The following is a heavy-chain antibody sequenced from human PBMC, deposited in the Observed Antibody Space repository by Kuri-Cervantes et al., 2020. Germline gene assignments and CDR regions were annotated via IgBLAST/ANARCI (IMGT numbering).Heavy chain of an antibody. CDR2: IKSKANGGTA. CDR1: EFTFSNAW. D-gene: IGHD2-2*01. Sequence: GGSLRLSCAASEFTFSNAWMSWVRQAPGKGLEWVGHIKSKANGGTADYAAPVKGRFTISRDDSKNTLYLQMNSLRAEDTAVYYCAKDNVVPTAIFDYWGQGSLVTVSS. V-gene: IGHV3-15*01. CDR3: AKDNVVPTAIFDY. J-gene: IGHJ4*02.